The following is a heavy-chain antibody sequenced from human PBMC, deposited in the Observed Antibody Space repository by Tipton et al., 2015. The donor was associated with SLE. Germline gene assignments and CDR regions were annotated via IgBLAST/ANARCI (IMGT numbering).Heavy chain of an antibody. J-gene: IGHJ6*02. V-gene: IGHV4-34*01. CDR1: GGSFSGYY. Sequence: TLSLTCAVYGGSFSGYYWSWIRQPPGKGLEWIGEINHSGSTNYNPSLKSRVTISVDTSKNQFSLKLSSVTAADTAVYYCASTGTRFDLWSGQWDYGMDVWGQGTTVTVSS. CDR2: INHSGST. CDR3: ASTGTRFDLWSGQWDYGMDV. D-gene: IGHD3-3*01.